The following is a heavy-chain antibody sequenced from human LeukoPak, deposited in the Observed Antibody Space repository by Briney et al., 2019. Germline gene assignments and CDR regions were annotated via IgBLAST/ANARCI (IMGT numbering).Heavy chain of an antibody. J-gene: IGHJ5*02. Sequence: GGSLRLSCAASGFTFSSNWMHWVRQAPGKGLVWVSRINSDGSSTGYADSVKGRFTISRDSAKNTLYLQMNSLRAEDTAVYYCAKKGGPGSFDPWGQGTLVTVSS. CDR2: INSDGSST. CDR3: AKKGGPGSFDP. CDR1: GFTFSSNW. V-gene: IGHV3-74*01. D-gene: IGHD3-16*01.